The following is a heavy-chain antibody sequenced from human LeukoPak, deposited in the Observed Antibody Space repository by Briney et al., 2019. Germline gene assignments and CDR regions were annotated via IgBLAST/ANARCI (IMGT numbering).Heavy chain of an antibody. D-gene: IGHD1-26*01. Sequence: PSETLSLTCTVSGGSISCSSYYWGWIRQPPGKGLEWIGYIYYSGSTYYNPSLKSRVTISVDTSKNQFSLKLSSVTAADTAVYYCAKNGQSGFSFDPWGQGTLVTVSS. V-gene: IGHV4-39*07. J-gene: IGHJ5*02. CDR1: GGSISCSSYY. CDR3: AKNGQSGFSFDP. CDR2: IYYSGST.